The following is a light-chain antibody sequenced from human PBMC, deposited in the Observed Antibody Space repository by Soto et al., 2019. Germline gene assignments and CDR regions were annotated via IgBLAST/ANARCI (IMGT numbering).Light chain of an antibody. CDR2: SNS. Sequence: QSVLTQPPSVSGAPGQRVTISCTGSSSNIGAGHDVHWYQQLPGAAPKLLMYSNSNRPSGVSDRFSGSRSGTSASLAITGLQAEDEADYYCQSHDRSLGRVFGTGTKLTVL. V-gene: IGLV1-40*01. J-gene: IGLJ1*01. CDR1: SSNIGAGHD. CDR3: QSHDRSLGRV.